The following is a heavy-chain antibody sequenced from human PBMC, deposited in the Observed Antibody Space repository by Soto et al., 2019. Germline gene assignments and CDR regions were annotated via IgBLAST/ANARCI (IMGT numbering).Heavy chain of an antibody. CDR1: GGSVSSGSYY. V-gene: IGHV4-61*01. D-gene: IGHD3-10*01. CDR3: AREPMVRGLRYGMDV. J-gene: IGHJ6*02. CDR2: IYYSGST. Sequence: PSETLSLTCTVSGGSVSSGSYYWSWIRQPPGKGLEWIGYIYYSGSTNYNPSLKSRVTISVDTSKNQFSLKLSSVTAADTAVYYCAREPMVRGLRYGMDVWGQGTTVTVSS.